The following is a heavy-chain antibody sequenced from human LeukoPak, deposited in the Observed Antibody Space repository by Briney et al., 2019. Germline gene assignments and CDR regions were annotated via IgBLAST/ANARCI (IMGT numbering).Heavy chain of an antibody. J-gene: IGHJ4*02. CDR2: ISYDGSNK. V-gene: IGHV3-30*18. CDR1: GFTFSSYG. D-gene: IGHD4-17*01. CDR3: AKDSGFTVATDY. Sequence: GRSLRLSCAASGFTFSSYGMHWVRQAPGKGLEWVAVISYDGSNKYYADSVKGRFTISRDNSKNTLYLQMNSLRAEDTAVYYCAKDSGFTVATDYWGQGTLVTVSS.